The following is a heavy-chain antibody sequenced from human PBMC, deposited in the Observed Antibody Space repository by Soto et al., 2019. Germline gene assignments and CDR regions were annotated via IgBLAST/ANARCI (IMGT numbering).Heavy chain of an antibody. D-gene: IGHD6-19*01. CDR2: IYGGGNGP. Sequence: EMQVLESGGGLVQPGGSLRLSCAATGFTFSDFAMSWVRQAPGKGLEWVSRIYGGGNGPHYADSVKGRVNISRDNSKNTLYLQMNSLRAEDTAVYYCAKMEGLDPWAYSFDYWGQGTLVTVSS. V-gene: IGHV3-23*01. CDR1: GFTFSDFA. J-gene: IGHJ4*02. CDR3: AKMEGLDPWAYSFDY.